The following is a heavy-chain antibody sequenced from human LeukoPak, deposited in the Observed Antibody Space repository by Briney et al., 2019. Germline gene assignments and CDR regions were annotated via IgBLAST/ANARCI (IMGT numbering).Heavy chain of an antibody. CDR1: RFTFSSYG. CDR3: AKVSYGYSLADY. D-gene: IGHD5-24*01. V-gene: IGHV3-30*18. J-gene: IGHJ4*02. Sequence: GGSLRLSCAASRFTFSSYGMHWVRQAPGKGLEWVAVISYDGSNKYYADSVKGRFTISRDNSKNTLYLQMNSLRAEDTAVYYCAKVSYGYSLADYWGQGTPVTVSS. CDR2: ISYDGSNK.